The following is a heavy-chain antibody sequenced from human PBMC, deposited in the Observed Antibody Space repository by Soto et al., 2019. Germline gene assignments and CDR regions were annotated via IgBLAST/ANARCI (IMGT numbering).Heavy chain of an antibody. Sequence: EVQLLESGGGLVQPGGSLRLSCAASEYTFSSYSVIWVRQAPGKGLEWVSGVNGGGDITYYGESVKGRFNISRDNSKNTLSLQMNSLRGEDTAVFYCARGHFGVTMDVWGQGTTVTVSS. V-gene: IGHV3-23*01. J-gene: IGHJ6*02. D-gene: IGHD3-3*01. CDR2: VNGGGDIT. CDR3: ARGHFGVTMDV. CDR1: EYTFSSYS.